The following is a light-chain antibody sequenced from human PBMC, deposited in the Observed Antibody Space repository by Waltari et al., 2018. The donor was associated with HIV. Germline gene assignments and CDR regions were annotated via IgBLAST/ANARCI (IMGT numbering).Light chain of an antibody. Sequence: DIQMTQSPSSLSASVGDRVTITCQASQDISNYLNWYQQKPGKAPKLLIYDASNLETGVPSRFNRSGSGTDFTFTSSSLQPEDIATYYCQQYDNRPLTFGGGTKVEIK. CDR2: DAS. J-gene: IGKJ4*01. CDR1: QDISNY. V-gene: IGKV1-33*01. CDR3: QQYDNRPLT.